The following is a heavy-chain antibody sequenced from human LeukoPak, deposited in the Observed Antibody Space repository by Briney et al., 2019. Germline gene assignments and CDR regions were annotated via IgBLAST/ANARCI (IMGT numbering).Heavy chain of an antibody. D-gene: IGHD2-15*01. CDR2: IHTSGST. V-gene: IGHV4-4*09. J-gene: IGHJ4*02. CDR1: GGSSSSYY. Sequence: SETLSLTCTVSGGSSSSYYWTWIRQPPGKGLEWIGCIHTSGSTDYNPSLKSRVTMSIDTSKNQFSLRLSSVTAADTAVYYCARPGQSSWWVYFNFWGQGTLVTVAS. CDR3: ARPGQSSWWVYFNF.